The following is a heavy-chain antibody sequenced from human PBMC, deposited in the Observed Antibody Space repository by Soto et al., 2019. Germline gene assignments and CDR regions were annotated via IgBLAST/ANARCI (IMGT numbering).Heavy chain of an antibody. CDR3: ARVGRAAALDYYGMDV. CDR2: IYHGGST. V-gene: IGHV4-4*02. CDR1: RGSISSSNW. D-gene: IGHD6-13*01. J-gene: IGHJ6*02. Sequence: SETLSLTCAVSRGSISSSNWWSWVRQPPGKGLEWIGEIYHGGSTNYNPSLKSRVTISVDKSKNQFSLKLSSVTAADTAVYYCARVGRAAALDYYGMDVWGQGTTVTVSS.